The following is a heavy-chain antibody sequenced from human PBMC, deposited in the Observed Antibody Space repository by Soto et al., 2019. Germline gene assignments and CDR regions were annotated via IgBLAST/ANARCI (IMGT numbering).Heavy chain of an antibody. CDR3: APHSGYCDY. V-gene: IGHV3-48*01. D-gene: IGHD3-22*01. CDR2: ISSRSSTI. CDR1: GFTFSSYS. Sequence: EVQLVESGGGLVQPGGSLRLSCAASGFTFSSYSMNWVRQAPVKGLEWVSYISSRSSTIYYADSVKGRFTISRDNTKNSLYLQVNSLRAEDTAVYYCAPHSGYCDYWGQRTLVTFSS. J-gene: IGHJ4*02.